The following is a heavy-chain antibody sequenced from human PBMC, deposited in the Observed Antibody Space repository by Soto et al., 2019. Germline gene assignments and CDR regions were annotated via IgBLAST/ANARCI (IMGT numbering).Heavy chain of an antibody. J-gene: IGHJ6*02. CDR3: ASPDSYYDFWSGYYNYYGMDV. Sequence: GASVKVSCKASGGTFSSYAISWVRQAPGQGLEWMGGIIPIFGTANYAQKFQGRVTITADESTSTAYMELSSLRSEDTAVYYCASPDSYYDFWSGYYNYYGMDVWGQGTMVTVSS. CDR2: IIPIFGTA. D-gene: IGHD3-3*01. CDR1: GGTFSSYA. V-gene: IGHV1-69*13.